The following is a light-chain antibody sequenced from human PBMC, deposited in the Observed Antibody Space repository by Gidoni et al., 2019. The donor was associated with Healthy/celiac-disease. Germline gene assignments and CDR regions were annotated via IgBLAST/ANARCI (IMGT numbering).Light chain of an antibody. CDR1: QSVSSN. Sequence: EIVMTQSPATLSVSPGERATLSCRASQSVSSNLAWYQQKPGQAPRRLIYGAATRATGIPARFSGSGSGTEFTLTISSLQSEDFAVDYCQQYNNWPPATFGPGTKVDIK. CDR3: QQYNNWPPAT. J-gene: IGKJ3*01. V-gene: IGKV3-15*01. CDR2: GAA.